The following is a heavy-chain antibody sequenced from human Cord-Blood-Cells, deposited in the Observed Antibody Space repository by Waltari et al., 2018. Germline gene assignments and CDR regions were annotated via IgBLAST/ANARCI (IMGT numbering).Heavy chain of an antibody. CDR3: ARFEEKALSVNYDAFDI. J-gene: IGHJ3*02. V-gene: IGHV3-33*01. CDR1: GFPFSSYG. CDR2: IWYDGSNK. Sequence: QVQLVESGGGVVQPGRSLRLSCAASGFPFSSYGMHWVRQAPGKGLEWVAVIWYDGSNKYYADSVKGRFTISRDNSKNTLYLQMNSLRAEDTAVYYCARFEEKALSVNYDAFDIWGQGTMVTVSS.